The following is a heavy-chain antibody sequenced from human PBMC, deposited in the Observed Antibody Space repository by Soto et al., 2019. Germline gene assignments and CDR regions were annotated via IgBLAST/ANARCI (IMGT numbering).Heavy chain of an antibody. Sequence: GGSLRLSCAASGFTFSSYDVHWVRQATGKGLEWVSAIGTAGDTYYPGSVKGRFTISRENAKNSLYLQMNSLRAGDTAVYYCARDSIAAAGDRYYYYGMDVWGQGTTVTVSS. CDR3: ARDSIAAAGDRYYYYGMDV. CDR1: GFTFSSYD. D-gene: IGHD6-13*01. CDR2: IGTAGDT. V-gene: IGHV3-13*04. J-gene: IGHJ6*02.